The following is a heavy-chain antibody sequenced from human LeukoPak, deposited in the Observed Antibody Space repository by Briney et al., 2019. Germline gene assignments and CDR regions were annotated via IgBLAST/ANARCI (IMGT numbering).Heavy chain of an antibody. CDR2: IRYDGSNK. V-gene: IGHV3-30*02. J-gene: IGHJ4*02. D-gene: IGHD6-19*01. CDR3: ANYPGRRIAVAGTAVDC. CDR1: GFTFSSYG. Sequence: PGGSLRLSCAASGFTFSSYGMHWVRQAPGKGLEWVAFIRYDGSNKYYADSVKGRFTISRDNSKNTLYLQMNSLRAEDTAVYYCANYPGRRIAVAGTAVDCWGQGTLVTVSS.